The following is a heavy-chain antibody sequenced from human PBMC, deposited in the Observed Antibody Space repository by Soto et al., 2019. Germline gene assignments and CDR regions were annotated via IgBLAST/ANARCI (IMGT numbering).Heavy chain of an antibody. CDR3: GKVCVGSGWLP. Sequence: EVQLLESGGGLVQPGGSLRLSCAASAFTFISYAMSWVRQAPGKGLEWVSAISGSGGSTYYADSVKLLFTISRDNSKNPLYLQINSLRAEKTAVYYCGKVCVGSGWLPWRLGTLVTVSS. CDR2: ISGSGGST. J-gene: IGHJ4*02. D-gene: IGHD6-19*01. V-gene: IGHV3-23*01. CDR1: AFTFISYA.